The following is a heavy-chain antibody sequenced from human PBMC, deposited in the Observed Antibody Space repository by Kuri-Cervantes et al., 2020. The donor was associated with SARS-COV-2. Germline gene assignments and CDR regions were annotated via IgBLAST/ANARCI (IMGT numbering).Heavy chain of an antibody. CDR2: ISYDGSNK. CDR1: GFTFSSYA. J-gene: IGHJ6*02. V-gene: IGHV3-30*01. D-gene: IGHD6-19*01. CDR3: ARDGQWLVLWGYGMDV. Sequence: GGSLRLSCAASGFTFSSYAMSWVRQAPGKGLEWVAVISYDGSNKYYADSVKGRFTISGDNSKNTLYLQMNSLRAEDTAVYYCARDGQWLVLWGYGMDVWGQGTTVTVSS.